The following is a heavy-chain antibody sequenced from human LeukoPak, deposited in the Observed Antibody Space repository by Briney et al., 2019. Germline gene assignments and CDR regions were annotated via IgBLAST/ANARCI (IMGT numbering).Heavy chain of an antibody. J-gene: IGHJ5*02. CDR2: IYYSGST. D-gene: IGHD4-17*01. CDR1: GASISSGSNY. CDR3: ARGPLTMTRGFDP. Sequence: PSETLSLTCSVSGASISSGSNYWGWIRQPPGKTLEWIGSIYYSGSTYYNPSLKSRVTISVDTSKNQFSLKLSSVTAADTAVYYCARGPLTMTRGFDPWGQGTLVTVSS. V-gene: IGHV4-39*07.